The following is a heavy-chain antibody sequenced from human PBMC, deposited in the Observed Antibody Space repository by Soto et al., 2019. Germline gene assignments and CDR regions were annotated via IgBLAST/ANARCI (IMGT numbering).Heavy chain of an antibody. V-gene: IGHV3-30*03. CDR1: GFTFSHYI. CDR2: IRYDGKKT. CDR3: AREGDSHAFRGFDL. D-gene: IGHD5-18*01. J-gene: IGHJ5*02. Sequence: PGGSLRLSCAASGFTFSHYIYHWVRQAPGKGLQWVAVIRYDGKKTNYATSVRGRFTVSRDMSKSTIFLQMNNLRIDDSAIYSCAREGDSHAFRGFDLWGQGTPVTVSS.